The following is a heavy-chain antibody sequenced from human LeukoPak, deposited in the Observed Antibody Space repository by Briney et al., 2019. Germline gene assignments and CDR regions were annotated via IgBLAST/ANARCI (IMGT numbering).Heavy chain of an antibody. Sequence: SETQSLTCTVSGGSISSYYWSWIRQPAGKGLEWIGRIYTSGSTNYNPSLKSRVTMSVDTSRNQFSLKLSSVTAADTAVYYCARDDYYDSSGYYPFAYWGQGALVTVSS. D-gene: IGHD3-22*01. CDR3: ARDDYYDSSGYYPFAY. CDR2: IYTSGST. J-gene: IGHJ4*02. V-gene: IGHV4-4*07. CDR1: GGSISSYY.